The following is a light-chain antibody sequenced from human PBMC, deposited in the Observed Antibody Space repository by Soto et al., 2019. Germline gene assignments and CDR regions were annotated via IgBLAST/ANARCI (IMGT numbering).Light chain of an antibody. CDR2: DVT. CDR3: CSYADVNTVV. J-gene: IGLJ2*01. Sequence: QSALTQPASVSGSPGQSITISCTGTSSDVGANNYVSWYQQHPGRAPNLMIYDVTNRPSGVPNRFSGSKSGNTASLTISGLQAEDEADYYCCSYADVNTVVFGGGTKLTVL. CDR1: SSDVGANNY. V-gene: IGLV2-14*01.